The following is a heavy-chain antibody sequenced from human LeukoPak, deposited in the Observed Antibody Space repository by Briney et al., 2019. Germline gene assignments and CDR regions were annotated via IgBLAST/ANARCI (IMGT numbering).Heavy chain of an antibody. V-gene: IGHV4-30-4*01. CDR2: ISSSGRT. J-gene: IGHJ4*02. CDR1: GGSISSGDYY. Sequence: PSETLSLTCTVSGGSISSGDYYWSCIRQPPGKGLEWIGYISSSGRTYYNPSLKSRITVSIDTAKNQFSLKVNSVTAADTAVYYCARGQYGSGIVHWDQGTLVTVSS. CDR3: ARGQYGSGIVH. D-gene: IGHD3-10*01.